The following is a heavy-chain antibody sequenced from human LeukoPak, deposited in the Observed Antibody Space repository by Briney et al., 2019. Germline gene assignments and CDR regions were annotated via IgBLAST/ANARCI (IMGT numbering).Heavy chain of an antibody. CDR1: GSSISSYY. Sequence: PSETLSLTCTVSGSSISSYYWSWIRQPPGKGLEWIGYIYYSGSTNYNPSLKSRVTISVDTSKNQFSLKLSSVTAADTAVCYCARLWFGTHAFDIWGQGTMVTVSS. CDR2: IYYSGST. J-gene: IGHJ3*02. V-gene: IGHV4-59*08. D-gene: IGHD3-10*01. CDR3: ARLWFGTHAFDI.